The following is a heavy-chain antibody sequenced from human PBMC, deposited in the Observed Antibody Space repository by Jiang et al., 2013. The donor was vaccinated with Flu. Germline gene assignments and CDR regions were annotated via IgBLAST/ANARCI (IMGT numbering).Heavy chain of an antibody. D-gene: IGHD2-15*01. Sequence: KPSQTLSLTCDVSGDSISSGDYSWSWIRQPPGKGLEWIGYVFRSGGAYYNPSLNSRVTISLDLSKNQFSLKVNSVTAADTAVYYCARGEHDSVDFWGQGTLVIVSS. CDR1: GDSISSGDYS. CDR2: VFRSGGA. J-gene: IGHJ4*02. V-gene: IGHV4-30-2*01. CDR3: ARGEHDSVDF.